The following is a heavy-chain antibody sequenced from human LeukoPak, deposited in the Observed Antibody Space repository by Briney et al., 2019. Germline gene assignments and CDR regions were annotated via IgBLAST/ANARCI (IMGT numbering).Heavy chain of an antibody. D-gene: IGHD6-13*01. CDR2: TYYRSKWYN. J-gene: IGHJ6*02. CDR3: ARDPILVSSSRGFYYYYGMDV. V-gene: IGHV6-1*01. CDR1: GDSVSSNSAA. Sequence: SQTLSLTCAISGDSVSSNSAAWNWIRQSPSRDLEWLGRTYYRSKWYNDYAVSVKSRITINPDTSKNQFSLQLNSVTPEDTAVYYCARDPILVSSSRGFYYYYGMDVWGQGTTVTVSS.